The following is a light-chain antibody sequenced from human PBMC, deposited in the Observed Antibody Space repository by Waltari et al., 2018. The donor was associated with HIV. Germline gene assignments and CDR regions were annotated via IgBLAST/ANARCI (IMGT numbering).Light chain of an antibody. CDR3: QQYSAYPLT. CDR2: GTS. CDR1: QDITNF. V-gene: IGKV1-16*02. Sequence: QMTQSPSSLSVSIGDRVIITCRATQDITNFLAWFQHRPGTAPKSLIYGTSTLQSGVPSSKFSGSGSGTEFTLTITNLQPEDTGTYYCQQYSAYPLTFGGGTRVEI. J-gene: IGKJ4*02.